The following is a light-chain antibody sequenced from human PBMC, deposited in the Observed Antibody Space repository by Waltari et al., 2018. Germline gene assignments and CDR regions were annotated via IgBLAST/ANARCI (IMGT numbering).Light chain of an antibody. CDR1: QSVLYSSNNKNY. CDR3: QQYYSTPHT. V-gene: IGKV4-1*01. Sequence: DIVMTQSPDSLAVSLGERATINCKSSQSVLYSSNNKNYLAWYQQKPGQPPNLLIYWASTRESGVPDRFCGSGSGTDFTLTISSLQAEDVAVYYCQQYYSTPHTFGQGTKLEIK. J-gene: IGKJ2*01. CDR2: WAS.